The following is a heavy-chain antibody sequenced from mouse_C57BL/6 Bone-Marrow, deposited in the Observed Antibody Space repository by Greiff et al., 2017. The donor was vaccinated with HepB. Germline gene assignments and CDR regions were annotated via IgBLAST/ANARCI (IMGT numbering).Heavy chain of an antibody. Sequence: EVHLVEPGGGLVQPGGSMKLSCVASGYTFSNYWMNWVRQSPEKGLEWVAQIRMKSDNYATHYAESVKGRFTISRDKSKSTVYLQMHSSSAEDTGIYYCTATVLARDYWGQDTTLTDSS. CDR1: GYTFSNYW. CDR2: IRMKSDNYAT. CDR3: TATVLARDY. V-gene: IGHV6-3*01. D-gene: IGHD1-1*01. J-gene: IGHJ2*01.